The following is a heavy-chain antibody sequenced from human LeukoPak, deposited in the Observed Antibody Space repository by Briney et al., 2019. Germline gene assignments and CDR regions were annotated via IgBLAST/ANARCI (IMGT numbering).Heavy chain of an antibody. CDR2: MYYSGGT. J-gene: IGHJ4*02. V-gene: IGHV4-59*01. D-gene: IGHD3-22*01. Sequence: SETLSLTCTASGGSISSYYWSWIRQPPGKGLEWIGYMYYSGGTNYNPSLKSRVTISVDTSKNQFSLKLSSVTAADTAVYYCARGPGGDYYDSSGYNDYWGQGTLVTVSS. CDR1: GGSISSYY. CDR3: ARGPGGDYYDSSGYNDY.